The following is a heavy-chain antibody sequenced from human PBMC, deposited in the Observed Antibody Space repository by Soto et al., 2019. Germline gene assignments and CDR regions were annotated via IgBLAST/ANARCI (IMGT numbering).Heavy chain of an antibody. CDR3: AREMSGHYFTFDL. J-gene: IGHJ3*01. D-gene: IGHD3-3*01. CDR2: TTKTGSTS. V-gene: IGHV3-11*01. Sequence: QVQLVESGGDLVKPGGSLRLSCEASGFTFSDYFMSWIRQSPGKGLEWVSYTTKTGSTSSHADSVKGRFTISRDNAKNSLYLQMNSLRAEDTAIYYCAREMSGHYFTFDLWGRGTMVTVSS. CDR1: GFTFSDYF.